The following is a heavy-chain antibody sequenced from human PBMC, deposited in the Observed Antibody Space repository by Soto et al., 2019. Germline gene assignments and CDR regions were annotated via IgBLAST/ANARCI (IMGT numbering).Heavy chain of an antibody. J-gene: IGHJ6*03. CDR1: GYTFTNYG. V-gene: IGHV1-18*01. CDR3: ARGRQLVRYFYYYMDV. D-gene: IGHD6-6*01. CDR2: ISAYNGDT. Sequence: QVQLLQSGAEVKKPGASVKVSCKASGYTFTNYGITWVRQAPGQGLGWMGWISAYNGDTHYTQRLQGRVTMTTDTSTSTAYMELRGLRSDDTAVYYCARGRQLVRYFYYYMDVWGKGTTVTVSS.